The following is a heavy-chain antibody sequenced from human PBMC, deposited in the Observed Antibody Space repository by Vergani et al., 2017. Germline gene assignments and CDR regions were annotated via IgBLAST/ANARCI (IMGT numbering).Heavy chain of an antibody. CDR3: ARDDEGFTATAEY. Sequence: QVQLVQSGAEVKKPGSSVKVSCKTSGDSFSSYTITWVRQAPGQGLEWMGRIIPLIDKTNYAQKFQGRLTITADKSANTAYMELTSLRFEDTAVYFCARDDEGFTATAEYWGQGTLVTVSP. D-gene: IGHD5-18*01. CDR1: GDSFSSYT. CDR2: IIPLIDKT. V-gene: IGHV1-69*08. J-gene: IGHJ4*02.